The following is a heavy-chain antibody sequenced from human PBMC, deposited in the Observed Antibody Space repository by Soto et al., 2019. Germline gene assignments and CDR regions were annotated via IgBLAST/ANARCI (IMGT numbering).Heavy chain of an antibody. V-gene: IGHV1-18*01. CDR1: GYTFTRSG. D-gene: IGHD5-12*01. CDR2: ISTYNGDT. CDR3: AREGVAPHYYCGMDV. J-gene: IGHJ6*04. Sequence: QVQLVQSGAEVKKPGASVKVSCKASGYTFTRSGISWVRQAPGQGLEWMGWISTYNGDTNYAQTFQGRVTMTTDTSTSDVHMEVRSLRSDDTAVYYCAREGVAPHYYCGMDVWGEGTPVTVSS.